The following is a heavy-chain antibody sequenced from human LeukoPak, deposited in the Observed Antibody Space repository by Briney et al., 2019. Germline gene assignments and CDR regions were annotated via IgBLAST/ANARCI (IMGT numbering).Heavy chain of an antibody. Sequence: ASVKVSCKASGYTFTGCYMHWVRQAPGQGLEWMGWINPTSGDTNYVQNFQGRVIMTRDTSISTAYMELSRVRSDDTAVYYCARGDGDGPARRAFDIWGQGTMVTVSS. CDR1: GYTFTGCY. CDR2: INPTSGDT. CDR3: ARGDGDGPARRAFDI. J-gene: IGHJ3*02. D-gene: IGHD7-27*01. V-gene: IGHV1-2*02.